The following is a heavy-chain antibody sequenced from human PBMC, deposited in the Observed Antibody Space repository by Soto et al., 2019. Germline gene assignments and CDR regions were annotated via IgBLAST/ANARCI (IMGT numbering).Heavy chain of an antibody. D-gene: IGHD6-25*01. Sequence: SETLSLTCTVSGGSISSYYWSWIRQPPGKGLEWIGYIYYSGSTNYNPSLKSRVTISVDTSKNQFSLKLSSVTAADKAVYYCARHGQSRLVRSYYYYMDVWGKGTTVTVSS. J-gene: IGHJ6*03. CDR3: ARHGQSRLVRSYYYYMDV. CDR2: IYYSGST. CDR1: GGSISSYY. V-gene: IGHV4-59*08.